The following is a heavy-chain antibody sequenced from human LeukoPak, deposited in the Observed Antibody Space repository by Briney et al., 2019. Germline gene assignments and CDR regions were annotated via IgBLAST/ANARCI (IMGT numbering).Heavy chain of an antibody. CDR1: GYSFTNYW. Sequence: GESLKISCKGSGYSFTNYWIGWVRQMPGKGLEWMGIIYPGDSDTTYSPSFQGQVTISADKSISTAYLQWSSLKASDTAMYYCARHDIPSSSPYNWFDPWGQGTLVTVSS. D-gene: IGHD6-13*01. CDR3: ARHDIPSSSPYNWFDP. J-gene: IGHJ5*02. V-gene: IGHV5-51*01. CDR2: IYPGDSDT.